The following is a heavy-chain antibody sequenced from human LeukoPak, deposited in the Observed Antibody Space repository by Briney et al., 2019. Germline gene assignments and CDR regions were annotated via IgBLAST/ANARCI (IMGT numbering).Heavy chain of an antibody. J-gene: IGHJ4*02. CDR1: GFTVSAYA. CDR2: IWYDGSNK. CDR3: ARIYDGYNDY. V-gene: IGHV3-33*08. Sequence: HPGGSLRLSCAASGFTVSAYAMHWVRQAPGKGLEWVAVIWYDGSNKYYADSVKGRFTISRDNSKNTLYLQMNSLRAEDTAVYYCARIYDGYNDYWGQGTLVTVSS. D-gene: IGHD5-24*01.